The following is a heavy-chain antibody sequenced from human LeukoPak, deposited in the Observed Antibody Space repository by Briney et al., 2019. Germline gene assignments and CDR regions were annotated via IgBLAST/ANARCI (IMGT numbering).Heavy chain of an antibody. CDR3: ARDPKGGFSFGWGAFDI. Sequence: GGSLRLSCAASGFTFSSYGMHWVRQAPGKGLEWVAVIWYDGSNKYYADSVKGRFTISRDNSKNTLYLQMNSLRGEDTAVYYCARDPKGGFSFGWGAFDIWGQGTMVTVAS. CDR1: GFTFSSYG. J-gene: IGHJ3*02. CDR2: IWYDGSNK. D-gene: IGHD5-18*01. V-gene: IGHV3-33*01.